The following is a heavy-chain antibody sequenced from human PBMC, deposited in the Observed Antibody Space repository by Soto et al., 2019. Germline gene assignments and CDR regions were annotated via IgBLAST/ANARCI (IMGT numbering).Heavy chain of an antibody. CDR1: GFTFSSYG. J-gene: IGHJ4*02. V-gene: IGHV3-30*18. CDR3: AKDPVDYYESSGYFDY. CDR2: ISYDGSNK. D-gene: IGHD3-22*01. Sequence: QVQLVESGGGVVQPGRSLRLSCAASGFTFSSYGMHWVRQAPGKGLEWVAVISYDGSNKYYADSVKGRFTISRDNSKNTLYLQMNSLRAEDTAVYYCAKDPVDYYESSGYFDYWGQGTLVTVSS.